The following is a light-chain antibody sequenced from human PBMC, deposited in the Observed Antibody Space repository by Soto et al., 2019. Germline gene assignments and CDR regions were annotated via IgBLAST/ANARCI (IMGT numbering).Light chain of an antibody. Sequence: EILMTQSPSTLSVSPGERATLSCRASQRSSSNLAWYRQKPVQAPRLLLSDASTRASGVPPRFSGSGSGTELTLTISSLQSEDSGIHYCQQYNFWPPLTFGGGTKVEIK. CDR2: DAS. CDR1: QRSSSN. V-gene: IGKV3-15*01. CDR3: QQYNFWPPLT. J-gene: IGKJ4*01.